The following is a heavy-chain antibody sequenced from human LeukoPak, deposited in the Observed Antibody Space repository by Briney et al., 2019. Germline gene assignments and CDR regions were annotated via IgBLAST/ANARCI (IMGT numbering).Heavy chain of an antibody. CDR1: GGSISSHY. CDR3: ARSQSSGYYYVYDY. V-gene: IGHV4-59*11. CDR2: IYYSGST. D-gene: IGHD3-22*01. Sequence: SETLSLTCTVSGGSISSHYWSWIRQPPGKGLEWIGYIYYSGSTNYNPSLKSRVTISVDTSKNQFSLNLSSVTAADTAVYYCARSQSSGYYYVYDYWGQGTLVTVSS. J-gene: IGHJ4*02.